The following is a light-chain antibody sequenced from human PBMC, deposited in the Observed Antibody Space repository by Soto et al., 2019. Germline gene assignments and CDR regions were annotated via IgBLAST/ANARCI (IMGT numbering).Light chain of an antibody. Sequence: DIQMTQSPSSLSASVGDRVTITCRASQSISSYLHWYQQKPGKAPKLLIYAASSLQSGVPSRFSGSGSGTDFTLTISSLQPEEFATYYCQQSYSILRTFGQGTKVEIK. CDR2: AAS. J-gene: IGKJ1*01. CDR3: QQSYSILRT. CDR1: QSISSY. V-gene: IGKV1-39*01.